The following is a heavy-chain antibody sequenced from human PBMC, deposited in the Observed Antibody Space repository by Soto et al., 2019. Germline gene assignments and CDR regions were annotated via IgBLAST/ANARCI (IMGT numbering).Heavy chain of an antibody. CDR2: IDGAGRST. CDR3: ARVGSTSWY. D-gene: IGHD6-6*01. V-gene: IGHV3-74*01. Sequence: EVQLVESGGGLVQPGGSLRLSCAASGFTFSSYWMHWVRQPPGKGLVWVSRIDGAGRSTNYADSVKGRFTISRDNAKNKLYLQMNSLRAEETAVYSCARVGSTSWYWGQGTLVTVSS. J-gene: IGHJ4*02. CDR1: GFTFSSYW.